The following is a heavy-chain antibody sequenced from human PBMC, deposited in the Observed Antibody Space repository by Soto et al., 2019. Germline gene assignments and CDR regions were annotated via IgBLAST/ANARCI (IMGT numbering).Heavy chain of an antibody. V-gene: IGHV4-59*01. CDR1: GGSISSYY. CDR2: IYYSGST. D-gene: IGHD6-13*01. Sequence: SETLSLTCTVSGGSISSYYWSWIRQPPGKGLEWIGYIYYSGSTNYNPSLKSRVTISADTSKNQFSLKLSSVTAADTAVYYCAGSFPHGAAAGTRFDYWGQGTLVTVSS. CDR3: AGSFPHGAAAGTRFDY. J-gene: IGHJ4*02.